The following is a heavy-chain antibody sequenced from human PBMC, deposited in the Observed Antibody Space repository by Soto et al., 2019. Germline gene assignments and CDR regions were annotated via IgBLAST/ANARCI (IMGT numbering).Heavy chain of an antibody. J-gene: IGHJ6*02. CDR3: ASQKGTTYYYYGMDV. CDR2: MNPNSGNT. Sequence: ASVKVSCKASGYTFTSYDINWVRQATGQGLEWMGWMNPNSGNTGYAQKFQGRVTMTRNTSISTAYMELSSLRSEDTAVYYCASQKGTTYYYYGMDVWGQGTTVTVSS. V-gene: IGHV1-8*01. D-gene: IGHD1-7*01. CDR1: GYTFTSYD.